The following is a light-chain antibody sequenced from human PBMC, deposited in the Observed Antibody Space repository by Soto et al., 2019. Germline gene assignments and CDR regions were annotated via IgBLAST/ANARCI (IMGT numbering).Light chain of an antibody. J-gene: IGKJ4*01. CDR3: QQYSDWPLVT. Sequence: IVMTQSPATLSVSLGERATLSCRASQSVGTYLAWYQQKPGQPPSLLIFAASTMATGIPARFSGTGSGSDFTLTINGLQSEDFGVYSCQQYSDWPLVTCGGGTRVEIK. V-gene: IGKV3-15*01. CDR2: AAS. CDR1: QSVGTY.